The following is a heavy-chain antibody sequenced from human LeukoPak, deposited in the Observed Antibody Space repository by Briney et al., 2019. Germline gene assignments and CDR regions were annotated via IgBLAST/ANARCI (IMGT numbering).Heavy chain of an antibody. D-gene: IGHD3-3*01. Sequence: GGSLRLSCAASGFTFSSYGMHWVRQAPGKGLEWVAVIWYDGSNKYYADSVKGRFTIPRDNSKNTLYLQMNSLRAEDTAVYYCARDRGFWSGFDYWGQGTLVTVSS. J-gene: IGHJ4*02. V-gene: IGHV3-33*08. CDR3: ARDRGFWSGFDY. CDR2: IWYDGSNK. CDR1: GFTFSSYG.